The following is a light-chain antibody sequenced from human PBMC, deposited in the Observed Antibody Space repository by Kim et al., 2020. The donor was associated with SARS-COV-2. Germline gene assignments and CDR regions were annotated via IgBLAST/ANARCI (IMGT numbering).Light chain of an antibody. Sequence: QSLTISCTGTSSDIGGYNYVSWYQQHPGKVPKLMIYEVSKRPSGVPDRFSGSKSDNTASLTVSGLQAEDEADYYCSSYAGSNNFVVFGGGTQLTVL. V-gene: IGLV2-8*01. CDR3: SSYAGSNNFVV. CDR2: EVS. CDR1: SSDIGGYNY. J-gene: IGLJ2*01.